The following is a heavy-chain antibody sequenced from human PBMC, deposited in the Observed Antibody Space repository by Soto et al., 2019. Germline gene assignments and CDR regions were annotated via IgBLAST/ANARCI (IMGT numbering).Heavy chain of an antibody. Sequence: QVQLVQSGAEVKKPGASVKVSCKASGYTFTNYGISWVRQAPGQGLEWMGWISAYNGNTNYAQKFQGRVTMTTDTATSRAYMGLRGLRSDDPAVDYCGREGGGGRFGGGRALDYWGQGTLVTVSS. D-gene: IGHD3-16*01. CDR2: ISAYNGNT. CDR3: GREGGGGRFGGGRALDY. J-gene: IGHJ4*02. V-gene: IGHV1-18*01. CDR1: GYTFTNYG.